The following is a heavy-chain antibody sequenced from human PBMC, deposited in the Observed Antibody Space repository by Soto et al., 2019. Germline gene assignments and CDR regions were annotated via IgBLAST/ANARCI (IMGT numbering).Heavy chain of an antibody. CDR1: GGSITSRSYY. V-gene: IGHV4-39*01. Sequence: SETLSLTCTVSGGSITSRSYYWAWIRQPPGKGLEWIGNIYSRGSTYYNPSLKSRLTISVDTYKNQFSLRLRSVTAADPAVYYCVRHKDLFDSWGQGTLVTVSS. CDR3: VRHKDLFDS. J-gene: IGHJ5*01. CDR2: IYSRGST. D-gene: IGHD3-3*01.